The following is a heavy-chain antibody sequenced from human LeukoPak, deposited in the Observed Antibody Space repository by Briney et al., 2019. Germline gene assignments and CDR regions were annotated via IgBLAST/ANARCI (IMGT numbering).Heavy chain of an antibody. CDR1: GFTFSSYS. CDR3: ARAPHVYCSGGSCYEGY. Sequence: GGSLRLSFAASGFTFSSYSMNWVRQAPGKGLEWVLYINSSSSTLYYAYSVKRRFTISRDNAKNSLYLQMNSLRAEDTAVYLCARAPHVYCSGGSCYEGYWGQGTLVTVSS. CDR2: INSSSSTL. J-gene: IGHJ4*02. V-gene: IGHV3-48*01. D-gene: IGHD2-15*01.